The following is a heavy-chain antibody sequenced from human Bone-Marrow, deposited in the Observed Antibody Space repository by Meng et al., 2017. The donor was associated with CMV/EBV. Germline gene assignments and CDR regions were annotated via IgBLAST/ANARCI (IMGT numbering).Heavy chain of an antibody. Sequence: GESLKIYCAASGFNFSSYSMNWVRQAPGKGLEWVSCISSSSSYKFHADSVKGRFTISRDNAKTSLYLQINRLRAEDSAVYYCASSGGSSWYVGTHDYNGMDVWGEATTATFSS. CDR2: ISSSSSYK. CDR3: ASSGGSSWYVGTHDYNGMDV. J-gene: IGHJ6*02. D-gene: IGHD6-13*01. CDR1: GFNFSSYS. V-gene: IGHV3-21*01.